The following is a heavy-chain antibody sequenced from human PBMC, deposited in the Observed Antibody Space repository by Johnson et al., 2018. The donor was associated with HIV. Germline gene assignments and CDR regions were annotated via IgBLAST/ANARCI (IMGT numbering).Heavy chain of an antibody. V-gene: IGHV3-7*05. CDR1: GFTFSSHW. J-gene: IGHJ3*02. CDR3: ARDQGSGEGAFDI. CDR2: IKQDGSEK. D-gene: IGHD2-21*01. Sequence: EVQLVESGGGLVQPGGSLRLSCVASGFTFSSHWMTWVRQAPGKGLEWVAYIKQDGSEKYYVDSVKGRFTISRDNAKNSLYLQMNSLRAEDTAVYYCARDQGSGEGAFDIWGQGTMVTVSS.